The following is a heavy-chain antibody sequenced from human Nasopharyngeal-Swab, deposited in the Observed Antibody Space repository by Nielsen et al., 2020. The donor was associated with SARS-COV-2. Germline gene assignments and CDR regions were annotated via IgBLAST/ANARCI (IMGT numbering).Heavy chain of an antibody. J-gene: IGHJ4*02. CDR1: GFTFSSYA. D-gene: IGHD3-10*01. CDR3: ALNPGGFGTHGY. Sequence: GESLKISCAASGFTFSSYAMSWVRPAPGKGLEWVSVIYSGGSSTYYADSVKGRFTISRDNSKNTLYLQMNSLRAEDTAVYYCALNPGGFGTHGYWGQGTLVTVSS. V-gene: IGHV3-23*03. CDR2: IYSGGSST.